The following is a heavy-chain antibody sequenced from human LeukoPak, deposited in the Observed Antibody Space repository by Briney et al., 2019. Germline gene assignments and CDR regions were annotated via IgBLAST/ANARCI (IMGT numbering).Heavy chain of an antibody. CDR2: IKQDGSDK. Sequence: PGGSLRLSCAASGFTFSSYAMSWVRQAPGRGLEWVANIKQDGSDKFYVDSVKGRFTISRDNAKNSLSLQMNSLSGEDTAVYYCARDVGYCSSTSCDKGGFDFWGQGTLVTVSS. V-gene: IGHV3-7*01. J-gene: IGHJ4*02. D-gene: IGHD2-2*02. CDR3: ARDVGYCSSTSCDKGGFDF. CDR1: GFTFSSYA.